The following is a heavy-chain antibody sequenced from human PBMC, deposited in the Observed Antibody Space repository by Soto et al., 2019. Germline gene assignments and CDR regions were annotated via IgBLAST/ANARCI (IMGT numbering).Heavy chain of an antibody. CDR1: GGTFSSYT. V-gene: IGHV1-69*02. Sequence: GASVKVSCKASGGTFSSYTISWVRQAPGQGLEWMGRIIPILGIANYAQKFQGRVTITADKSTSTAYMELSSLRSEDTAVYYCATASHYYGSGSRPQSDEWGQGTLVTVSS. CDR2: IIPILGIA. D-gene: IGHD3-10*01. J-gene: IGHJ4*02. CDR3: ATASHYYGSGSRPQSDE.